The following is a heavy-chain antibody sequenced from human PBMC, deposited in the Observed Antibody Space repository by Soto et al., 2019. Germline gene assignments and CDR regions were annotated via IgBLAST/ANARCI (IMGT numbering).Heavy chain of an antibody. CDR3: ATETRYYDSSGYYPFYFDY. V-gene: IGHV1-24*01. D-gene: IGHD3-22*01. J-gene: IGHJ4*02. CDR2: FDPEDGET. CDR1: GYTLTELS. Sequence: ASVKVSCKVSGYTLTELSMHWVRQAPGKGLEWMGGFDPEDGETIYARKFQGRVSMTEDTSTATAYMELSSLRSEDTAVSYCATETRYYDSSGYYPFYFDYWGQGTLVTVSS.